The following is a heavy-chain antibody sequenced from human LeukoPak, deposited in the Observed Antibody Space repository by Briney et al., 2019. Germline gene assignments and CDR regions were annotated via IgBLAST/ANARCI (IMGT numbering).Heavy chain of an antibody. CDR3: ARDLTMVRTMLGY. Sequence: GRSLRLSCAASGFTFSSYGMHWVRQAPGKGLEWVAVIWYDGSNKYYADSVKGRFTISRDNSKNTLYLQMNSLRAGDTAVYYCARDLTMVRTMLGYWGQGTLVTVSS. J-gene: IGHJ4*02. V-gene: IGHV3-33*01. CDR2: IWYDGSNK. CDR1: GFTFSSYG. D-gene: IGHD3-10*01.